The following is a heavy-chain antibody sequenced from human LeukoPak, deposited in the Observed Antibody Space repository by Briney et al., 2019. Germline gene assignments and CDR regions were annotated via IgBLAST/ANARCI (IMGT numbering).Heavy chain of an antibody. CDR1: GGSFSGYY. J-gene: IGHJ4*02. CDR3: ARGYDYVWGSYRSYFDY. Sequence: SETLSLTCAVYGGSFSGYYWSWIRQPPGKGLEWIGEINHSGSTNYNPSLKSRVTISVDTSKNQFSLKLSSVTAADTAGYYCARGYDYVWGSYRSYFDYWGQGTLVTVSS. D-gene: IGHD3-16*02. V-gene: IGHV4-34*01. CDR2: INHSGST.